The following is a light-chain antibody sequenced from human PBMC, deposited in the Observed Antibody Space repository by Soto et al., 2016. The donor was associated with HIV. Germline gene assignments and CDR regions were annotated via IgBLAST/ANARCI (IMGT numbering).Light chain of an antibody. J-gene: IGLJ3*02. CDR2: DDS. CDR1: NLATKS. CDR3: QVWDSRNDHRV. V-gene: IGLV3-21*03. Sequence: SYELTQPPSVSVAPGKTARITCGGNNLATKSVHWYQQKPGQAPMLVVFDDSNRPSGISDRFSGSNSGNTATLTISRIEAGDEADFYCQVWDSRNDHRVFGGGTKLTVL.